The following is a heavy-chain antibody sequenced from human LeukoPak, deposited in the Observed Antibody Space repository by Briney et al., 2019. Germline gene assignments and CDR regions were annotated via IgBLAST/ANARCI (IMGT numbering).Heavy chain of an antibody. CDR2: IKQDGSKK. CDR1: GFPFSSYW. Sequence: GGSLRLSCIASGFPFSSYWMTWVRQAPGKGLEWVANIKQDGSKKSYVDSVKGRFTISRDNAKNSLYLQMNSLRAEDTAIYYCTRVGYIDEGIDYWGQGALVTVSS. CDR3: TRVGYIDEGIDY. J-gene: IGHJ4*02. V-gene: IGHV3-7*04. D-gene: IGHD5-24*01.